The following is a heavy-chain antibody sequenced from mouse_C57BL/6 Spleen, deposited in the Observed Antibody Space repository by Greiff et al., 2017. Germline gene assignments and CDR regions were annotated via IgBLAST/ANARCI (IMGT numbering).Heavy chain of an antibody. Sequence: EVHLVESGEGLVKPGGSLKLSCAASGFTFSSYAMSWVRQTPEKRLEWVAYISSGGDYIYYADTVKGRFTISRDNARNTLYLQMSSLKSEDTAMYYCTRDTTTVADWYFDVWGTGTTVTVSS. CDR1: GFTFSSYA. V-gene: IGHV5-9-1*02. J-gene: IGHJ1*03. CDR2: ISSGGDYI. D-gene: IGHD1-1*01. CDR3: TRDTTTVADWYFDV.